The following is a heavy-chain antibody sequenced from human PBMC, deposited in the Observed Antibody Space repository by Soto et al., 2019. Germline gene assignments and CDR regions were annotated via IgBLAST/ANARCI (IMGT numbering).Heavy chain of an antibody. J-gene: IGHJ4*02. CDR2: VFYTGFT. V-gene: IGHV4-39*01. CDR1: GASISGSYYY. CDR3: ATSQKGYNWNYFDH. D-gene: IGHD1-20*01. Sequence: SETLSLTCAVSGASISGSYYYWAWLRQSPGKGPEWVGSVFYTGFTSYNPSLESRVSVSVDTSKSQFSLKLSAVTAADTAVYYCATSQKGYNWNYFDHWGQGALVTV.